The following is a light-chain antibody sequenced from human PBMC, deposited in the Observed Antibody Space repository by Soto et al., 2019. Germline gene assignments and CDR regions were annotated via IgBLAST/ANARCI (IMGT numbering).Light chain of an antibody. J-gene: IGKJ2*01. Sequence: DIQMTQSPSTLSASVGDRVTITCRASQSIGSWLAWYQQKPGKAPNLLIYDASSFESGVPSRFSGSGSGTEFTLTISSLQPDDFATYCCQQYNSYYTFGQGTKLEIK. CDR3: QQYNSYYT. CDR1: QSIGSW. CDR2: DAS. V-gene: IGKV1-5*01.